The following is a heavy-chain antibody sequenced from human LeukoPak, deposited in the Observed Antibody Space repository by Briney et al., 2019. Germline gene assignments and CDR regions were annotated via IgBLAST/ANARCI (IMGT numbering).Heavy chain of an antibody. V-gene: IGHV4-39*01. CDR3: ARFKGGTGFDY. J-gene: IGHJ4*02. D-gene: IGHD1-26*01. CDR2: ISSSGKS. CDR1: GGSISTTDFD. Sequence: PSETLSLTCAVSGGSISTTDFDWAWIRQPPGQGLEWIATISSSGKSYYNPYLMSRVTISVDTSKNQFSLDVTSVTAADTGLFYCARFKGGTGFDYWGRGILVIVSS.